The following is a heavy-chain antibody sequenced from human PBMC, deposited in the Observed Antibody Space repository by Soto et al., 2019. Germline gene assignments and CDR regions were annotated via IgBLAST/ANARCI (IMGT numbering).Heavy chain of an antibody. CDR2: ISYDGSNK. CDR1: GFTFSSYA. Sequence: QVQLVESGGGVVQPGRSLRLSCAASGFTFSSYAMHWVRQAPGKGLEWVAVISYDGSNKYYADSVKGRFTISRDNSKNPLYLQMNSLRAEDTAMYYCGRALMGRYYVSGSYYFAYWGQGTLVTVSS. J-gene: IGHJ4*02. CDR3: GRALMGRYYVSGSYYFAY. D-gene: IGHD3-10*01. V-gene: IGHV3-30-3*01.